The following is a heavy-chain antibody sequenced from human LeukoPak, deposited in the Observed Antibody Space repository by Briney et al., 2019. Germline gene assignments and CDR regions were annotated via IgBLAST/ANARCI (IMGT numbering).Heavy chain of an antibody. V-gene: IGHV1-2*02. J-gene: IGHJ3*02. Sequence: ASVKVSCKASGYTFTGYYMHWVRQAPGQGLEWMGWINPNSGGTNYAQKFQGRVTMTRDTSISTAYMELSRLRSDDTAVYYCARARNSGYAALGAFNIWGQGTMVTVSS. D-gene: IGHD5-12*01. CDR3: ARARNSGYAALGAFNI. CDR2: INPNSGGT. CDR1: GYTFTGYY.